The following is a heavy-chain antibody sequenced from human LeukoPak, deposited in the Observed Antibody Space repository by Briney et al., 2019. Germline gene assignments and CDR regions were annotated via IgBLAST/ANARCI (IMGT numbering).Heavy chain of an antibody. CDR1: GGSIRSYY. CDR2: MYYSGST. J-gene: IGHJ4*02. Sequence: SETLSLTCTVSGGSIRSYYWSWIRQPPGKGLEWIGYMYYSGSTKYNPSLKSQVTISVDTSKNQFSLKLSSVTAADTAVYYCAREDSGSYYAEYYFDYWGQGTLVTVSS. D-gene: IGHD1-26*01. V-gene: IGHV4-59*01. CDR3: AREDSGSYYAEYYFDY.